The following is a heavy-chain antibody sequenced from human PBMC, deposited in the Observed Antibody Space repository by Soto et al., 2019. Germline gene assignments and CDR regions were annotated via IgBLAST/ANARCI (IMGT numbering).Heavy chain of an antibody. CDR3: ARLKNIAARYLYFDY. Sequence: GESLKISCKASGYSFTSYWIAWVRQMPGKGLECMGIFYPGDSDTRYSPSFRGQVTISADKSSSTAYLQWSSLKASDTAIYYCARLKNIAARYLYFDYWGQGTMVTVYS. CDR2: FYPGDSDT. CDR1: GYSFTSYW. D-gene: IGHD6-6*01. J-gene: IGHJ4*02. V-gene: IGHV5-51*01.